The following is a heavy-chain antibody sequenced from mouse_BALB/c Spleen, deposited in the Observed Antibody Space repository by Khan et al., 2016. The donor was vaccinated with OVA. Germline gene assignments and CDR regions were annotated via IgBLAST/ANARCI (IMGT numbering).Heavy chain of an antibody. V-gene: IGHV1S81*02. Sequence: QVNVKQSGAELVKPGASVKLSCKASGYIFTSYYMYWVKQRPGQGLEWIGEINPNNGDANFNEQFKNKAALTVDTSSITAYIQLSSLTSEDSAVYCCTRSGYGSFAYWGQGTLVTVSA. CDR3: TRSGYGSFAY. D-gene: IGHD2-2*01. CDR2: INPNNGDA. CDR1: GYIFTSYY. J-gene: IGHJ3*01.